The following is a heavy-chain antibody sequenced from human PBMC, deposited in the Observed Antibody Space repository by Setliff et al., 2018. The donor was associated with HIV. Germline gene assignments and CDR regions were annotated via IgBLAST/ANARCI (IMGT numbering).Heavy chain of an antibody. Sequence: SVKVSCKASGYSITKYALHWVRQAPGQRLEWMGWINANKGNTKYSQKFQGRVTITWDTSASAAYMELSSLRSEDTAVYYCARDKTSRYYYTGSAYSDYFDFWGQGTLVTVSS. CDR3: ARDKTSRYYYTGSAYSDYFDF. V-gene: IGHV1-3*01. J-gene: IGHJ4*02. CDR2: INANKGNT. D-gene: IGHD3-10*01. CDR1: GYSITKYA.